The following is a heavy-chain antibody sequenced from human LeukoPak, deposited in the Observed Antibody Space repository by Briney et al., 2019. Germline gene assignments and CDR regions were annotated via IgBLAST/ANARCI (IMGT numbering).Heavy chain of an antibody. CDR1: GFTFSSYG. CDR3: TRSLLWFGEPHYMDV. D-gene: IGHD3-10*01. Sequence: GGSLRLSCAASGFTFSSYGMHWVRQAPGKGLEWVAVISYDGSNKYYADSVKGRFTISRDNSKNTLYLQMNSLRAEDTAVYYCTRSLLWFGEPHYMDVWGKGTTVTVSS. CDR2: ISYDGSNK. V-gene: IGHV3-30*03. J-gene: IGHJ6*03.